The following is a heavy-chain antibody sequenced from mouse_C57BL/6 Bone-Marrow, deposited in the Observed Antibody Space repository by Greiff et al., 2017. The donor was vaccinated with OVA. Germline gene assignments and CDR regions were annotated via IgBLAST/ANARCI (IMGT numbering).Heavy chain of an antibody. V-gene: IGHV1-81*01. D-gene: IGHD2-3*01. Sequence: VQLQQSGAELARPGASVTLSCKASGYTFPSYGISWVKQRTGQGLEWIGESYPRSGNTYYNGKFKGKATLTADKSSSTAYMELRSLTSEDSAVYFCAEGWLLKYFDVWGTGTTVTVSS. CDR3: AEGWLLKYFDV. CDR1: GYTFPSYG. J-gene: IGHJ1*03. CDR2: SYPRSGNT.